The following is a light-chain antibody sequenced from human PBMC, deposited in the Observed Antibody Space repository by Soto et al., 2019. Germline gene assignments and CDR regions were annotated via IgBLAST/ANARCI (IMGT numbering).Light chain of an antibody. J-gene: IGKJ1*01. CDR2: GAT. CDR1: QDIHIS. CDR3: QQYNNWPRT. V-gene: IGKV3-15*01. Sequence: EIVMTQSPATLSVSPGERVTLSCRASQDIHISLAWYQQRPGQAPRLLVHGATTKATGIPARFSGSGSGTDFTLTISSLQSEDITVYYCQQYNNWPRTFGQGTKVDIK.